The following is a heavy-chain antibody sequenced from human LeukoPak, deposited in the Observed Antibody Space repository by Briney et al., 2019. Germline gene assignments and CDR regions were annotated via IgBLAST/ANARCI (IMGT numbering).Heavy chain of an antibody. V-gene: IGHV3-7*03. CDR1: GFTFSSYW. Sequence: PGGSLRLSCAASGFTFSSYWMSRVRQAPGKGLEWVANIKQDGSEKYYVDSVKGRFTISRDNAKNSLYLQMNSLRAEDTAVYYCARTLYYDILTGYSPTPYYFDYWGQGTLVTVSS. CDR3: ARTLYYDILTGYSPTPYYFDY. D-gene: IGHD3-9*01. J-gene: IGHJ4*02. CDR2: IKQDGSEK.